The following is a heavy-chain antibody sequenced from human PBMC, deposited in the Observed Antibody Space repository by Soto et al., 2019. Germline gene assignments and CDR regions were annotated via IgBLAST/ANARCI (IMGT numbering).Heavy chain of an antibody. CDR2: INPNSVDT. CDR1: GYTFTAYY. V-gene: IGHV1-2*04. CDR3: ARGGYTYGYGLDD. J-gene: IGHJ4*02. D-gene: IGHD5-18*01. Sequence: QVQLVQSGAEVKKLGASVKVSCKASGYTFTAYYIHWVRQAPGQGLEWVGWINPNSVDTNYAQRFQGWVTMTGDTSVSTAYMDLNRLRSDYTAVYYCARGGYTYGYGLDDWGQGTLVTVSS.